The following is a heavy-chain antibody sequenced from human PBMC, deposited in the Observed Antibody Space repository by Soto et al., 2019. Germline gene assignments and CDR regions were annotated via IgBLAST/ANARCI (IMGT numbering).Heavy chain of an antibody. CDR1: GDSISSYY. V-gene: IGHV4-59*08. Sequence: SSETLSLTCAVSGDSISSYYWSWIRQPPGKGLEWIGYIYYSGSTNYNPSLKGRVTISVDTSKNQFSLKLSSVTAADTAVYYCARFNWYFDLWGRGTLVTVYS. CDR2: IYYSGST. J-gene: IGHJ2*01. CDR3: ARFNWYFDL.